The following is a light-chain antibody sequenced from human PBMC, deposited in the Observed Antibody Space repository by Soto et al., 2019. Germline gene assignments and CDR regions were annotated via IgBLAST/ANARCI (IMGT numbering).Light chain of an antibody. CDR3: QQRTSWPLT. J-gene: IGKJ4*01. Sequence: EIVLTQSPATLSLSPGERATLSCRASQSLTTRYLAWYQHIPGQAPRLLIYGASSRATGFPARFSGSGSGTDFTLTISSLEPEDFAVYYCQQRTSWPLTFGGGTKVDIK. CDR2: GAS. V-gene: IGKV3-11*01. CDR1: QSLTTRY.